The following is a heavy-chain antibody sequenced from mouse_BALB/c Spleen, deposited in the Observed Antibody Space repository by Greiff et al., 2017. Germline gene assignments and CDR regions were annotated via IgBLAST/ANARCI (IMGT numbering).Heavy chain of an antibody. J-gene: IGHJ2*01. CDR2: IDPANGNT. D-gene: IGHD1-1*01. CDR1: GFNIKDTY. Sequence: EVQLQQSGAELVKPGASVKLSCTASGFNIKDTYMHWVKQRPEQGLEWIGRIDPANGNTKYDPKFQGKATITADTSSNTAYLQLSSLTSEDTAVYYCALTYYGSSNFDYWGQGTTLTVSS. CDR3: ALTYYGSSNFDY. V-gene: IGHV14-3*02.